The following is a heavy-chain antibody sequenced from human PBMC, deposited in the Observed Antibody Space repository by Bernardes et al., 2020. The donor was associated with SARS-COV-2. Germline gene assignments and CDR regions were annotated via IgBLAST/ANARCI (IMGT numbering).Heavy chain of an antibody. CDR1: GFTFSDYW. Sequence: GSLTLSCAASGFTFSDYWMNWVRQVPGKGLVWVSGINKDGSGTNYAESVRGRFTISRDNAKRTLYLQMNSLGAEDSAVYYCSKDLHNYGMDVWGQGTTVIVSS. CDR2: INKDGSGT. V-gene: IGHV3-74*01. CDR3: SKDLHNYGMDV. D-gene: IGHD4-4*01. J-gene: IGHJ6*02.